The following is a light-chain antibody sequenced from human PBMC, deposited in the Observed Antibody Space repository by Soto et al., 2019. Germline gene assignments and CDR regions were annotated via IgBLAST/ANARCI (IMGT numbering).Light chain of an antibody. CDR3: QQYGTLPLT. Sequence: EIVLTQSPDTLSLAPGERATLSFRASQYIDYLAWYQHRRGQAPRLLLSGASTRAPGIPDRFSGSGSGTDFTLTISRLEPEDFAVYYCQQYGTLPLTFGRGTKVDIK. V-gene: IGKV3-20*01. CDR2: GAS. CDR1: QYIDY. J-gene: IGKJ4*01.